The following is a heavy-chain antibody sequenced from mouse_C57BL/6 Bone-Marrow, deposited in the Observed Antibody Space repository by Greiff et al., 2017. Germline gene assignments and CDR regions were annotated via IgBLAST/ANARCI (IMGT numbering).Heavy chain of an antibody. J-gene: IGHJ1*03. V-gene: IGHV1-81*01. D-gene: IGHD1-1*01. CDR2: IYPRSGNP. CDR1: GYTFTSYG. Sequence: VKLMESGAELARPGASVKLSCKASGYTFTSYGISWVKQRTGQGLEWIGEIYPRSGNPYYNEKFKGKATLTAAKSSSTAYMELRSLTSEDSAVYFCARGYYGSSLNWYFDVWGTGTTVTVSS. CDR3: ARGYYGSSLNWYFDV.